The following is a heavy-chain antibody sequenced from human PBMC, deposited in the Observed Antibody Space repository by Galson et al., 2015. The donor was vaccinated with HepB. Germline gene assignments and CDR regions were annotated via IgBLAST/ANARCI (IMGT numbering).Heavy chain of an antibody. J-gene: IGHJ4*02. CDR3: ARGLGYYDFWSGYYPSTEPYFDY. CDR2: ISAYNGNT. CDR1: GYTFTSYG. D-gene: IGHD3-3*01. V-gene: IGHV1-18*01. Sequence: SVKVSCKASGYTFTSYGISWVRQAPGQGLEWMGWISAYNGNTNYAQKLQGRVTMTTDTSTSTAYMELRSLRSDDTAVYYCARGLGYYDFWSGYYPSTEPYFDYWGQGTLVTVSS.